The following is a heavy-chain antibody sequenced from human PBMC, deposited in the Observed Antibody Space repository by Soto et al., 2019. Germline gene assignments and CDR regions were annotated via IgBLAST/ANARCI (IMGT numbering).Heavy chain of an antibody. CDR2: VTANGGST. CDR1: GFTFSVYA. CDR3: ASLGVGDWANYYYYYGMDV. Sequence: EVQLLESGGGFVQPGGSLRLSCAATGFTFSVYAMTWVRQAPGKGLEWVSAVTANGGSTYSADSVKGRFTISRDNSMNTLMMQMNRLRTEDTAVYYCASLGVGDWANYYYYYGMDVWGQGTTVTVSS. D-gene: IGHD2-21*02. V-gene: IGHV3-23*01. J-gene: IGHJ6*02.